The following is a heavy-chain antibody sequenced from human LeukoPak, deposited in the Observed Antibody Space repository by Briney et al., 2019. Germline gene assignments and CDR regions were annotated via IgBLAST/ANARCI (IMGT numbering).Heavy chain of an antibody. CDR1: GISISTYY. V-gene: IGHV4-4*07. CDR2: IYTSGNT. Sequence: PSETLSLTCAVSGISISTYYWSWIRQPAGKGLEWIGRIYTSGNTNYKPSLKSRLTISVDNTKNHLFLKLSSLTAADTAFYYGAGGPSGTAYDWGHGTLVTVSS. CDR3: AGGPSGTAYD. D-gene: IGHD1-1*01. J-gene: IGHJ4*01.